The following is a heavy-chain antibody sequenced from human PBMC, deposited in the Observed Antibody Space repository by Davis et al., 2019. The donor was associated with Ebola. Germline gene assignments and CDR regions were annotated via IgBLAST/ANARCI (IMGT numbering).Heavy chain of an antibody. D-gene: IGHD3-10*01. V-gene: IGHV3-30-3*01. J-gene: IGHJ6*02. CDR1: GFTFSSYA. CDR3: ARARYYYGSGSYYKGGYGMDV. CDR2: ISYDGSNK. Sequence: GESLKISCAASGFTFSSYAMHWVRQAPGKGLEWVAVISYDGSNKYYADSVKGRFTISGDNSKNTLYLQMNSLRAEDTAVYYCARARYYYGSGSYYKGGYGMDVWGQGTTVTVSS.